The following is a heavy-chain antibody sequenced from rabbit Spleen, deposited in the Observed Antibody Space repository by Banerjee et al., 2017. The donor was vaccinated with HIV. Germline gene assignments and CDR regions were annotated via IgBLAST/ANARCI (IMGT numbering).Heavy chain of an antibody. V-gene: IGHV1S45*01. CDR3: ARDTGTSFSPYGMDL. CDR2: IYTGNGKP. D-gene: IGHD8-1*01. CDR1: RIDFSRYYD. Sequence: QQQLEESGGGLVKPGGTLTLTRKASRIDFSRYYDMCWVRQAPGKGLEWIGCIYTGNGKPYYASWAKGRFTISKTSSSTVTLQMTSLTVADTATYFCARDTGTSFSPYGMDLWGPGTLVTVS. J-gene: IGHJ6*01.